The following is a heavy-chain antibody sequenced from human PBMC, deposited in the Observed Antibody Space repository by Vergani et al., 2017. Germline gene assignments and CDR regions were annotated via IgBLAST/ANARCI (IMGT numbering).Heavy chain of an antibody. J-gene: IGHJ6*03. CDR1: GYTFTGYY. D-gene: IGHD3-3*01. V-gene: IGHV1-2*02. Sequence: QVQLVQSGAEVKKPGASVKVSCKASGYTFTGYYMHWVRQAPGQGLEWMGWINPNSGGTNYAQKFQGRVTMTRDTSISTAFMGLSRLRSDDTAVYYCARGLSGVVPPSYYMDVWGKGTTVTVSS. CDR3: ARGLSGVVPPSYYMDV. CDR2: INPNSGGT.